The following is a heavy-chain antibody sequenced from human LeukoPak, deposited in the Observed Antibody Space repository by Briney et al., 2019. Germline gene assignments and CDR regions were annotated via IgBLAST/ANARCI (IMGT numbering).Heavy chain of an antibody. Sequence: GGSLRLSCAASGFTFDDYAMHWVRQAPGKGLEWVSGISWNSGSIGYADSVKGRFTISRDNAKNSLYLQMNSLRAEDTALYYCAKDIGGSGIFIPHYWGQGTLVTVSS. CDR1: GFTFDDYA. V-gene: IGHV3-9*01. CDR3: AKDIGGSGIFIPHY. CDR2: ISWNSGSI. J-gene: IGHJ4*02. D-gene: IGHD3-10*01.